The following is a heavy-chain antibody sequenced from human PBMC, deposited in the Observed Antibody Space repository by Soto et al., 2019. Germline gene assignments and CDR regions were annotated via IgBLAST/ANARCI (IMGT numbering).Heavy chain of an antibody. V-gene: IGHV3-30-3*01. CDR1: GFTFSSYA. CDR2: ISYDGSNK. J-gene: IGHJ6*02. D-gene: IGHD3-3*01. CDR3: AREGKNDFWSGYRNYYYYGMDV. Sequence: GGSLRLSCAASGFTFSSYAMHWVRQAPGKGLEWVAVISYDGSNKYYADSVKGRFTISRGNSKNTLYLQMNSLRAEDTAVYYCAREGKNDFWSGYRNYYYYGMDVWGQGTTVTVSS.